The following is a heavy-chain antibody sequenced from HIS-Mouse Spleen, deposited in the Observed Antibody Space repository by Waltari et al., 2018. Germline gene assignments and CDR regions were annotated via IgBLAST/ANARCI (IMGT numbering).Heavy chain of an antibody. J-gene: IGHJ2*01. V-gene: IGHV4-39*07. D-gene: IGHD6-13*01. CDR2: IYYSGST. Sequence: QLQLQESGPGLVKPSETLSLTCTVSGGPISSSSYHWGWIRQPPGKGLEGIGSIYYSGSTYYHPSLKSRVTISVDTSKNQFSLKLSSVTAADTAVYYCAREIPYSSSWYDWYFDLWGRGTLVTVSS. CDR1: GGPISSSSYH. CDR3: AREIPYSSSWYDWYFDL.